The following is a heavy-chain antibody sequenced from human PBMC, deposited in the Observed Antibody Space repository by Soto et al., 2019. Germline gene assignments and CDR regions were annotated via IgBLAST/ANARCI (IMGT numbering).Heavy chain of an antibody. D-gene: IGHD6-19*01. V-gene: IGHV4-30-2*01. Sequence: QLQLQGSGSGLVKPSQTLSLTCAVSGGSISSGGYSWGWIRQPPGKGLEWIGYISHSGSTYYNPSLKSRVTISVDRSKNQFFLELSSVTAADTAVYYCARGGLLPDYWGQGTLVTVSS. J-gene: IGHJ4*02. CDR2: ISHSGST. CDR1: GGSISSGGYS. CDR3: ARGGLLPDY.